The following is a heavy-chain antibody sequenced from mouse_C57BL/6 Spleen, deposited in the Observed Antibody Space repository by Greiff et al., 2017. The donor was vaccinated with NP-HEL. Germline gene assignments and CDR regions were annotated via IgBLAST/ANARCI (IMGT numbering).Heavy chain of an antibody. CDR3: ARGATRKYFDY. Sequence: QVHVKQSGAELVRPGSSVKLSCKASGYTFTSYWMHWVKQRPIQGLEWIGNIDPSDSETHYNQKFKDKATLTVDKSSSTAYMQLSSLTSEDSAVYYCARGATRKYFDYWGQGTTLTVSS. J-gene: IGHJ2*01. CDR1: GYTFTSYW. D-gene: IGHD4-1*02. V-gene: IGHV1-52*01. CDR2: IDPSDSET.